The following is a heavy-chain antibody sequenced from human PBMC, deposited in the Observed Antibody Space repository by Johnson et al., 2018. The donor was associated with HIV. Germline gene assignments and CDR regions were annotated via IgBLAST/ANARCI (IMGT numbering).Heavy chain of an antibody. J-gene: IGHJ3*02. D-gene: IGHD5-24*01. CDR1: GFTFSSYA. Sequence: QVQLVESGGGVVQPGRSLRLSCAASGFTFSSYAIHWVRQAPAKGLEWVAVISYDGSDKYYADSVKGRFTISRDDSKNTLYLQMNRLRAEDTAVYYCAREWLYGFDIWGQGTMVTVSS. V-gene: IGHV3-30*04. CDR3: AREWLYGFDI. CDR2: ISYDGSDK.